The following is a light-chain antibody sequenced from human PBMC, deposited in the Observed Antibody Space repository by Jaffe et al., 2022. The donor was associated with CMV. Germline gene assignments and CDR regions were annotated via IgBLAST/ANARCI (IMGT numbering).Light chain of an antibody. V-gene: IGLV6-57*04. J-gene: IGLJ3*02. CDR3: QSYDSRNSWV. Sequence: NFMLIQPHSVSESPGKTVTFSCTRSSGSIASNYVQWYHQRPGSAPTTVIYEDNKRPSGVPDRFSGSIDRSSNSASLTISGLKTEDEADYYCQSYDSRNSWVFGGGTKLTVL. CDR2: EDN. CDR1: SGSIASNY.